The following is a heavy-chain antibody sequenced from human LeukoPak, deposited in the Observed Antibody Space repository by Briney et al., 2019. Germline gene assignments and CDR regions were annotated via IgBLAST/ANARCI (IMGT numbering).Heavy chain of an antibody. CDR3: ARGGNWNGVGAFDV. J-gene: IGHJ3*01. Sequence: GGSLRLSCEASGFTVSSTFMSWVRQAPGEGLEWVSALYSDGRTYYADSVRGRFTISRDNSKNALYLQMNSLRAEDTAVYYCARGGNWNGVGAFDVWGQGTLVTVSS. D-gene: IGHD1-20*01. CDR1: GFTVSSTF. V-gene: IGHV3-53*01. CDR2: LYSDGRT.